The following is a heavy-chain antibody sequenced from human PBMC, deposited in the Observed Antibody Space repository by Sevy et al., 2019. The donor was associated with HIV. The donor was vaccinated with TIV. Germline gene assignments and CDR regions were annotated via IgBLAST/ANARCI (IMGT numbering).Heavy chain of an antibody. CDR2: VSYDGADK. V-gene: IGHV3-30*18. CDR3: AKDMVDCSGGTCYSGAVSPFES. CDR1: GFIFNNYD. D-gene: IGHD2-15*01. Sequence: GGSLRLSCAASGFIFNNYDMYWIRQAPGKGLEWVATVSYDGADKDYADIVKGRFTISRDSSRSMLYLQMSSLRPEDTGVCFCAKDMVDCSGGTCYSGAVSPFESWGQGTLVTVSS. J-gene: IGHJ4*02.